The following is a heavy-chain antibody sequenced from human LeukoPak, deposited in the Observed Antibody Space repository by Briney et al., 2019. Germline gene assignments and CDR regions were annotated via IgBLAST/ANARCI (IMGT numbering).Heavy chain of an antibody. V-gene: IGHV1-2*02. CDR2: INPNSGGT. J-gene: IGHJ4*02. CDR1: GYTFTGYY. Sequence: GASVKVSCKASGYTFTGYYMHWVRQAPGQGLEWMGWINPNSGGTNYAQKFQGRVTMTRDTSISTAYMEPSRLRSDDTAVYYCARVYDYVWGSYRNRGPYYFDYWGQGTLVTVSS. D-gene: IGHD3-16*02. CDR3: ARVYDYVWGSYRNRGPYYFDY.